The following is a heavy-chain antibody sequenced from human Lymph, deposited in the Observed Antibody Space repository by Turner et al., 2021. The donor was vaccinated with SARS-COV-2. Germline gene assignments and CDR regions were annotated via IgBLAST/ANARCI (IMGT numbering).Heavy chain of an antibody. J-gene: IGHJ5*02. CDR2: MDPNSGNT. D-gene: IGHD3-9*01. V-gene: IGHV1-8*01. CDR3: ARAAQLTVWFDP. CDR1: VYTFTRYD. Sequence: VQLVQSGAEVKKPGASVKVSCMASVYTFTRYDINWVRQATGQGLEWMGWMDPNSGNTGYAQKFQGRVTMTRNTSISTAYMELSSLRSEDTAVYYCARAAQLTVWFDPWGQGTLVTVSS.